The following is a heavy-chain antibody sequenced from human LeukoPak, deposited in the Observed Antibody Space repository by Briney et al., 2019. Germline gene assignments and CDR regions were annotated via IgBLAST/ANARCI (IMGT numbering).Heavy chain of an antibody. J-gene: IGHJ4*02. V-gene: IGHV3-21*01. Sequence: TGGSLRLSCAASGFTFSVYSMNWVRQAPGKGLEWVSSISSDSSYIYYADSVRGRFTISRDNAKNSLYLQMSSPRAEDTAVYYCARGLGFGENWGQGTLVTVSS. D-gene: IGHD3-10*01. CDR2: ISSDSSYI. CDR1: GFTFSVYS. CDR3: ARGLGFGEN.